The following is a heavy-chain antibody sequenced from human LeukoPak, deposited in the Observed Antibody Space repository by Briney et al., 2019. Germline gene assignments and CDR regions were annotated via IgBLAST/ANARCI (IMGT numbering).Heavy chain of an antibody. CDR1: GYNFTSFD. J-gene: IGHJ5*02. CDR2: MNPNSGYT. Sequence: ASEKVACKASGYNFTSFDIIWLRQATGQGLEWMGWMNPNSGYTGYARKFQGRVTLTRNTSIGTAYMELSSLRSEDTAVYYCARNVLGYCSGENCYRVDPWGQGTLVTVSS. V-gene: IGHV1-8*01. CDR3: ARNVLGYCSGENCYRVDP. D-gene: IGHD2-15*01.